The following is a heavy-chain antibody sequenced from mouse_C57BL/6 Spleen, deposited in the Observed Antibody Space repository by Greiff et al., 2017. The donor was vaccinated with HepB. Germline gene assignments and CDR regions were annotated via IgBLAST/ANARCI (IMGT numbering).Heavy chain of an antibody. J-gene: IGHJ3*01. D-gene: IGHD2-4*01. CDR1: GYTLTDYE. V-gene: IGHV1-15*01. CDR3: TKGYDYDAWFAY. CDR2: IDPETGGT. Sequence: QVQLQQSGAELVRPGASVTLSCKASGYTLTDYEMHWVKQTPVHGLEWIGAIDPETGGTAYNQKFKGKAILTADKSSSTAYMELRSLTSEDSAVYYCTKGYDYDAWFAYWGQGTLVTVSA.